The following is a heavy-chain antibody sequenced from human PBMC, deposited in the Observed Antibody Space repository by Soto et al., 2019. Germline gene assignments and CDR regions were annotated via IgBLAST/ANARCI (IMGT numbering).Heavy chain of an antibody. J-gene: IGHJ4*02. CDR3: ARLYSYGYEFDY. V-gene: IGHV4-61*08. CDR2: IYYSGST. Sequence: PSETLSLTCTVSGGSISSGGYYWSWIRQHPGKGLEWIGYIYYSGSTNYNPSLKSRVTISVDTSKNQFSLKLGSVTAADTAVYYCARLYSYGYEFDYWGQGTLVTVSS. D-gene: IGHD5-18*01. CDR1: GGSISSGGYY.